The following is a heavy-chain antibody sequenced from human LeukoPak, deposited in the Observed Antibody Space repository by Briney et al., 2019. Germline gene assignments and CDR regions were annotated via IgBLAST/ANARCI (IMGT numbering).Heavy chain of an antibody. D-gene: IGHD6-6*01. V-gene: IGHV4-30-2*01. Sequence: SETLSLTCTVSGGSISSGGYYWRWIRQPPGKGLEWIGYIYHSGSTYYNPSLKSRVTISVDRSKNQFSLKLSSVTAADTAVYYCAGDDVGSSSPDYWGQGTLVTVSS. CDR1: GGSISSGGYY. CDR2: IYHSGST. CDR3: AGDDVGSSSPDY. J-gene: IGHJ4*02.